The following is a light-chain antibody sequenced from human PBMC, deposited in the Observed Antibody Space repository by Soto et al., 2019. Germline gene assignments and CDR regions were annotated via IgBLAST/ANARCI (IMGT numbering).Light chain of an antibody. CDR3: QHYGSSWT. Sequence: ETVLTQSPGTLSLSPGETGTLSCRASQSVTSSYLAWYQQKPDQAPRLLIYGASNRATGIPDRFSGSGSGTDFTLTISRLETEDFAVYYCQHYGSSWTFGQGTKVEIK. CDR2: GAS. V-gene: IGKV3-20*01. CDR1: QSVTSSY. J-gene: IGKJ1*01.